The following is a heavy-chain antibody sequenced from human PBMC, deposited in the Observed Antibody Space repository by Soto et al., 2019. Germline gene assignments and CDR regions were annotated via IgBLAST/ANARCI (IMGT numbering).Heavy chain of an antibody. CDR3: ARGSGHISGYFDY. Sequence: GGSLRLSCGASGFKFRAYGVHWVRQAPGKGLEWVAVIWYDGSNKFYVDSVKGRFTISRDNSENTLYLQMNSLRVEDTALYYCARGSGHISGYFDYWGQGTPVTVSS. J-gene: IGHJ4*02. CDR1: GFKFRAYG. D-gene: IGHD5-18*01. CDR2: IWYDGSNK. V-gene: IGHV3-33*01.